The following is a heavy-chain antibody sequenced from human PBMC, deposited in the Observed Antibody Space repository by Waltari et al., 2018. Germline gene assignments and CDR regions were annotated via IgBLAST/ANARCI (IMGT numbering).Heavy chain of an antibody. CDR3: ARDLPVQGVIIKPVRYFDL. CDR1: GGSISSGSYY. Sequence: QVQLQESGPGLVKPSQTLSLTCTVSGGSISSGSYYWSWIRQPAGKGLEWIGYIYTSGSTNYNPSLKSRVTISVDTSKNQFALKLSSVTAADTAVYYCARDLPVQGVIIKPVRYFDLWGRGTLVTVSS. CDR2: IYTSGST. J-gene: IGHJ2*01. D-gene: IGHD3-10*01. V-gene: IGHV4-61*09.